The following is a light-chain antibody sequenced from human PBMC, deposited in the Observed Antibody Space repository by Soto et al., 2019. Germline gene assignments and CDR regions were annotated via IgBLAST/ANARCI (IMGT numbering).Light chain of an antibody. Sequence: EIVLTQSPATLSLSPGERATLSCRASQSVSSNLAWYQQIPGQAPRLLIYAASTRATGIPARFSGSGSGTEFTLTFTSLQSEDFAVYYCQQYNNWPYTFGQGTKLEIK. CDR2: AAS. CDR3: QQYNNWPYT. V-gene: IGKV3-15*01. CDR1: QSVSSN. J-gene: IGKJ2*01.